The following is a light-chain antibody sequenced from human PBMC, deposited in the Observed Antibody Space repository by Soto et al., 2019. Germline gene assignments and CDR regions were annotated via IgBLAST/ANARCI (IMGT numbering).Light chain of an antibody. V-gene: IGKV1-17*03. CDR3: LQHRHYPLT. CDR1: QGIDNY. CDR2: AAS. J-gene: IGKJ4*01. Sequence: DIQMTHSPSSISASVLDSVTITCRASQGIDNYLAWFQQKPGKVPQRLIYAASTLQSGVPSRFSGSGSGTEFTLTISSLQPEDFATYYCLQHRHYPLTFGGGTKVDIK.